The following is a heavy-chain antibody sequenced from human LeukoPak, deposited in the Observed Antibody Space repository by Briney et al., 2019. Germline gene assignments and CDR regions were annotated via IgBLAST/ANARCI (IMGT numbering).Heavy chain of an antibody. Sequence: GGSLRLSCVGSGFTISSNGMHWARQAPGKGLEWVAFIRFDGSNKYYADSVKGRFTISRDNPKNTLYLQMNSLRAEDTAVYYCAKDAGSYSYFDYWGQGTLVTVSS. CDR1: GFTISSNG. J-gene: IGHJ4*02. CDR2: IRFDGSNK. CDR3: AKDAGSYSYFDY. D-gene: IGHD3-16*01. V-gene: IGHV3-30*02.